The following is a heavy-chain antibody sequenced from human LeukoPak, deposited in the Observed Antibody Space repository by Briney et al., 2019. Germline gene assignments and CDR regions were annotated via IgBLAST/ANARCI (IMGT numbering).Heavy chain of an antibody. CDR3: ARGLPQLASGMDV. CDR1: GYTFTGYW. D-gene: IGHD6-6*01. V-gene: IGHV1-2*02. CDR2: INPNSGGT. Sequence: GESLKIPCKSSGYTFTGYWIGWVRQAPGQGLEWMGWINPNSGGTNYAQKFQGRVTMTRDTSISTAYMELSRLRSDDTAVYYCARGLPQLASGMDVWGQGTTVTVSS. J-gene: IGHJ6*02.